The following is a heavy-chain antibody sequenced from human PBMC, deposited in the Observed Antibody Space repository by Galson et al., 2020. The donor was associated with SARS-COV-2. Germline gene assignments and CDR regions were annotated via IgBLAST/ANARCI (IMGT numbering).Heavy chain of an antibody. J-gene: IGHJ4*02. CDR3: ARSGNTASRYCSSTSCFDF. Sequence: SETLSLTYTVSGVSFSSYYWTWVRQPPGKGLEWIGNVYYSGTTNYNPSLKSRVTFSVDMSKNQFSLELTSVTAADTAVYFCARSGNTASRYCSSTSCFDFWGQGTLVTVSS. CDR2: VYYSGTT. CDR1: GVSFSSYY. D-gene: IGHD2-2*01. V-gene: IGHV4-59*01.